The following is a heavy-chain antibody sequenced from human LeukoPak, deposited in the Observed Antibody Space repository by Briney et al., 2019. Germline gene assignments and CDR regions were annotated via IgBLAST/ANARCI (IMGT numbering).Heavy chain of an antibody. D-gene: IGHD3-10*01. CDR3: ARGRGVRGVIGWFDP. V-gene: IGHV4-34*01. Sequence: GSLRLSCAASGFTFSSYWMSWIRQPPGKGLEWIGEINHSGSTNYNPSLKSRVTISVDTSKNQFSPKLSSVTAADTAVYYCARGRGVRGVIGWFDPWGQGTLVTVSS. J-gene: IGHJ5*02. CDR1: GFTFSSYW. CDR2: INHSGST.